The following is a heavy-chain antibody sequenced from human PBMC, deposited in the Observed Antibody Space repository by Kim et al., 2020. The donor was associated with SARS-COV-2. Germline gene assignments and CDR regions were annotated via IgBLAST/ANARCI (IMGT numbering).Heavy chain of an antibody. D-gene: IGHD1-1*01. V-gene: IGHV3-13*01. J-gene: IGHJ2*01. Sequence: SVKGRFPISRKNAKNSLYLQMNSLRAGDTAVYYCARVRRGDWKDDWYFDLWGRGTLVTVSS. CDR3: ARVRRGDWKDDWYFDL.